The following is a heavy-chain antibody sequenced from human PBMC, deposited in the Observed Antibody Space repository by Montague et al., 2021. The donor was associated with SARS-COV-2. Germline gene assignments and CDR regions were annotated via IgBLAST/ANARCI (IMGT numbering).Heavy chain of an antibody. D-gene: IGHD5-12*01. V-gene: IGHV4-61*02. CDR2: IHTSGTT. Sequence: TLSLTCTVSGGSISSGSYYWSWVRQPAGKGLEWIGRIHTSGTTDYSFSLKSRVTISVDTSKNQFSLKLTSVTAADTAVYYCTRAHSGSWAHLDNWGQGSLVTVSS. CDR3: TRAHSGSWAHLDN. J-gene: IGHJ4*02. CDR1: GGSISSGSYY.